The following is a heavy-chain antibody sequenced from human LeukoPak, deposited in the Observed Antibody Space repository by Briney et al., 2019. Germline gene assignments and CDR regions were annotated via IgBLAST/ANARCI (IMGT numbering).Heavy chain of an antibody. V-gene: IGHV3-66*01. J-gene: IGHJ4*02. CDR2: IYSGGST. CDR3: ARIITGDLDY. D-gene: IGHD7-27*01. Sequence: GGSLRLSCAASGFTVSNNYMSWVRQAPGKGLEWVSVIYSGGSTYYADSVKGGCTISRDNSKNTVYLQMNSLRGEDTAVYYCARIITGDLDYWGQGTQVTVSS. CDR1: GFTVSNNY.